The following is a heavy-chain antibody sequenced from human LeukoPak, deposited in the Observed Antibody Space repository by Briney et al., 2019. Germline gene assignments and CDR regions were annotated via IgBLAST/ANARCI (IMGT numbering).Heavy chain of an antibody. J-gene: IGHJ4*02. CDR1: GGSISSSSYY. D-gene: IGHD3-10*01. Sequence: SETLSLTCTVSGGSISSSSYYWSWIRQPPGKGLEWIGYIYYSGSTNYNPSLKSRVTISVDTSKNQFSLKLSSVTAADTAVYYCARGVGYLWFGELFWVYFDYWGQGTLVTVSS. CDR3: ARGVGYLWFGELFWVYFDY. CDR2: IYYSGST. V-gene: IGHV4-61*01.